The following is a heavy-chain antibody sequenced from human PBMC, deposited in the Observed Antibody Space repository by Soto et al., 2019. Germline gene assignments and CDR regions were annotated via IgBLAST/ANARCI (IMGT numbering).Heavy chain of an antibody. CDR3: ARQIAEDYYYYGMEV. Sequence: PGESLKISCKGSGYSFTSYWISWVRQMPGKGLEWMGRIDPSDSYTNYSPSFQGHVTISADKSISTAYLQWSSLKASDTAMYYCARQIAEDYYYYGMEVWGQGTTVTVSS. D-gene: IGHD6-13*01. CDR2: IDPSDSYT. J-gene: IGHJ6*02. CDR1: GYSFTSYW. V-gene: IGHV5-10-1*01.